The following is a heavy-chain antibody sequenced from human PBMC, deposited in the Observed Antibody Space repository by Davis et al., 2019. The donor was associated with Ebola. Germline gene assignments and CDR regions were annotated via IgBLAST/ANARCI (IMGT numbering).Heavy chain of an antibody. J-gene: IGHJ4*02. CDR3: AKGEFGENPRHGY. CDR2: ISYDGSNK. V-gene: IGHV3-30-3*01. Sequence: GESLKISCAASGFTFSSYAMHWVRQAPGKGLEWVAVISYDGSNKYYADSVKGRFTISRDNSKNTLYLQMNSLRAEDTAVYYCAKGEFGENPRHGYWGQGTLVTVSS. D-gene: IGHD3-10*01. CDR1: GFTFSSYA.